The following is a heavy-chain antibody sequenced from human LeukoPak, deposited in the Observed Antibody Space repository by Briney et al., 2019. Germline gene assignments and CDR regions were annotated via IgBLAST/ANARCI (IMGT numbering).Heavy chain of an antibody. CDR1: GFPFSSYS. CDR3: ARDPNRLADYGGDYFDH. J-gene: IGHJ4*01. Sequence: AGSLTLSCAASGFPFSSYSMRWVRQAPGNGLEWVAVISNDGSHKYYADSGRGRFIISGNNYKNTLPLQMNALRPDATAVFYCARDPNRLADYGGDYFDHSGHGKLVTASS. D-gene: IGHD4-23*01. V-gene: IGHV3-30*04. CDR2: ISNDGSHK.